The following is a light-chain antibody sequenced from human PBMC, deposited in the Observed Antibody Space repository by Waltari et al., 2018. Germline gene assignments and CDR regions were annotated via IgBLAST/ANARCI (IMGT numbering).Light chain of an antibody. Sequence: DIEMTQSPSTLSAFVGDSVTTTCRASQRINGWLAGYQQKPGKAPKLLIYATSSLESGVPSRFSGSASGTEFTLTISSLQPDDFATYYCHQYEADSPWTFGQGTRVEIK. CDR1: QRINGW. V-gene: IGKV1-5*03. J-gene: IGKJ1*01. CDR3: HQYEADSPWT. CDR2: ATS.